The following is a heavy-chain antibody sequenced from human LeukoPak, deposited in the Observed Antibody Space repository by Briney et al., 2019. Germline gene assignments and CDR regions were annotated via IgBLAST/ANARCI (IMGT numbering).Heavy chain of an antibody. CDR2: ISWNSGSI. D-gene: IGHD1-26*01. V-gene: IGHV3-9*01. J-gene: IGHJ4*02. CDR3: AKDILRWELPQTIDY. Sequence: GGSLRLSCAASGFTFDDYAMHWVRQAPGKGLEWVSGISWNSGSIGYADSVKGRFTISRDNAKNSLYLQMNSLRAEDTALYYCAKDILRWELPQTIDYWGQGTLVTVSS. CDR1: GFTFDDYA.